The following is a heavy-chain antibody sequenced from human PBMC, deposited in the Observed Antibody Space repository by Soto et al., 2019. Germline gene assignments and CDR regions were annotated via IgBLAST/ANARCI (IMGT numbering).Heavy chain of an antibody. CDR2: IYYSGST. D-gene: IGHD2-21*02. J-gene: IGHJ4*02. V-gene: IGHV4-59*08. Sequence: SETLSLTCTVSGGSISSYYWSWIRQPPGKGLEWIGYIYYSGSTNYNPSLKSRVTISVDTSKNQFSLKLSSVTAADTAVYYCARHPSGDSSDYWGQGTLVTVSS. CDR3: ARHPSGDSSDY. CDR1: GGSISSYY.